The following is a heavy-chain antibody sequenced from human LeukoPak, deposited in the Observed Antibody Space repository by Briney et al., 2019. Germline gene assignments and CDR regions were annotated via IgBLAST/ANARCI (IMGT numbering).Heavy chain of an antibody. J-gene: IGHJ3*02. Sequence: SETLSLTCTVSGGSISSSSYYWGWIRQSPGKGLEWIGSIYYSGSTYYNPSLKSRVTISVDTSKNQFSLKLSSVTAADTAVYYCARQPKYYDYVWGSYRHDAFDIWGQGTMVTVSS. D-gene: IGHD3-16*02. CDR2: IYYSGST. CDR3: ARQPKYYDYVWGSYRHDAFDI. V-gene: IGHV4-39*01. CDR1: GGSISSSSYY.